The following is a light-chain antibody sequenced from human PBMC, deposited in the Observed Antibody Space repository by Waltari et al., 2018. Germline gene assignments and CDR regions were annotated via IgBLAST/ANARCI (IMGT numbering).Light chain of an antibody. CDR1: QTISTW. CDR3: QQYNGYST. V-gene: IGKV1-5*03. J-gene: IGKJ1*01. CDR2: KAS. Sequence: DIHMTQSPSTLSASVGDRVTITCLASQTISTWLAWYQQIPGKAPKLLIYKASSLESGVPSRFSGSGSGTEFTLTISSLQPDDFATYYCQQYNGYSTFGQGTTVEIK.